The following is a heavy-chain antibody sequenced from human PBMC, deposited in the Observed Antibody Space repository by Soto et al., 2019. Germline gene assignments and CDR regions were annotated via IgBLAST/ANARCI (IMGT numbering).Heavy chain of an antibody. V-gene: IGHV3-7*01. D-gene: IGHD2-2*01. J-gene: IGHJ4*02. CDR1: GFTFSSYW. Sequence: GSLRLSCAASGFTFSSYWMSWVRQAPGKGLEWVANIKQDGSEKYYVDSVKGRFTISRDNAKNSLYLQMNSLRAEDTAVYYCARQDIVVVPAAMYYFDYWGQGTLVTVSS. CDR3: ARQDIVVVPAAMYYFDY. CDR2: IKQDGSEK.